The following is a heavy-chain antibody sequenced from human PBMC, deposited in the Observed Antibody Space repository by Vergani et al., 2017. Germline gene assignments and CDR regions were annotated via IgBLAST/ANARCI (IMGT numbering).Heavy chain of an antibody. CDR1: GFTFSSYG. D-gene: IGHD5-18*01. Sequence: VQLVESGGGVVQPGGSLRLSCAASGFTFSSYGMHWVRQAPGKGLEWVAFIRYDGSNKYYADSVKGRFTISRDNSKNTLYLQMNSLRAEDTAVYYCARGGNSYGYGRAAFDIWGQGTMVTVSS. J-gene: IGHJ3*02. V-gene: IGHV3-30*02. CDR3: ARGGNSYGYGRAAFDI. CDR2: IRYDGSNK.